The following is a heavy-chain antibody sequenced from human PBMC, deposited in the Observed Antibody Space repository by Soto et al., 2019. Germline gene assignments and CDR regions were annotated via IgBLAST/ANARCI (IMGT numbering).Heavy chain of an antibody. D-gene: IGHD5-18*01. J-gene: IGHJ4*02. CDR2: IIPMFGTA. CDR3: ASGIQLWLRRINNGYSG. Sequence: QVQLVRSGAEVKKPESSVKVSCKAPGGTFSTYAISWVRQAPGQGLEWMGGIIPMFGTANYAQRFQDRVTITAYESTNTVYMELSSLRSEDTAVYFCASGIQLWLRRINNGYSGWGQGTLVTVSS. CDR1: GGTFSTYA. V-gene: IGHV1-69*12.